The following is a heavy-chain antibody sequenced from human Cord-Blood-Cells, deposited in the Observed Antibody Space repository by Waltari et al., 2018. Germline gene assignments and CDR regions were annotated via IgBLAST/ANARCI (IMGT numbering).Heavy chain of an antibody. J-gene: IGHJ3*02. D-gene: IGHD5-12*01. CDR3: ARVLGYSGYDDAFDI. CDR1: GFTLSSSC. Sequence: EVQLVQSGGGLVQRGGSLGLSCAAAGFTLSSSCMSWVGLGPGKGLEWVAKIKQDGSEKYYVDSVKGRFTISRDNAKNSLYLQMNSLRAEDTAVYYCARVLGYSGYDDAFDIWGQGTMVTVSS. V-gene: IGHV3-7*01. CDR2: IKQDGSEK.